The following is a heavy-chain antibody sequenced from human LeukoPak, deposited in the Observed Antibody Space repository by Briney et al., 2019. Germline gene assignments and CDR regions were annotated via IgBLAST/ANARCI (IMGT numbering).Heavy chain of an antibody. J-gene: IGHJ1*01. CDR3: LRDTLYDSGSYPYFQH. Sequence: GGSLRLSCAASGFTFSSSWMRWVRHGPGKGLVWVSRTKGDGTNAYYADSVKGRFTISRDNARNTLYLQMNSLRAEDTAVYYCLRDTLYDSGSYPYFQHWGQGTLVTVSS. CDR1: GFTFSSSW. V-gene: IGHV3-74*01. D-gene: IGHD3-10*01. CDR2: TKGDGTNA.